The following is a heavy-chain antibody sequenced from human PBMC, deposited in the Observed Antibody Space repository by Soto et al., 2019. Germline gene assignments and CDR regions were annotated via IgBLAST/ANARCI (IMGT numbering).Heavy chain of an antibody. CDR3: AKDKTAAGSQWLVPI. V-gene: IGHV3-23*01. CDR2: ISDSGGST. Sequence: LRLSCAASGFTFSSCAMTWVRQAPGMGLQWVSAISDSGGSTYYADSVRGRFTISRDNSKNTLYLQLNSLGAEDTAVYYCAKDKTAAGSQWLVPIWGRGTLVTVSS. CDR1: GFTFSSCA. J-gene: IGHJ4*02. D-gene: IGHD6-19*01.